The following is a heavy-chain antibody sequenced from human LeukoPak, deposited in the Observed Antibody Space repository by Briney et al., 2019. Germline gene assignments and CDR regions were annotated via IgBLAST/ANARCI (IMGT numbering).Heavy chain of an antibody. CDR1: GGSISSYY. J-gene: IGHJ5*02. V-gene: IGHV4-59*08. CDR2: IHYSGST. CDR3: ARWINWFDP. Sequence: SETLSLTCTVSGGSISSYYWSWIRQPPGKGLEWIGYIHYSGSTNYNPSLKSRVTISVDTSKNQFSLKLSSVTAADTAVYYCARWINWFDPWGQGTLVTVSS. D-gene: IGHD2-2*03.